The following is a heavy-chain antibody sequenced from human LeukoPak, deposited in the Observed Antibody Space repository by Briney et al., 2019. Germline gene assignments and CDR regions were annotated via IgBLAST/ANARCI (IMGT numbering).Heavy chain of an antibody. CDR1: GYTFTSYG. V-gene: IGHV1-18*01. Sequence: ASVKVSCKASGYTFTSYGISWVRQAPGQGLECMGWISAYNGNTNYAQKPQSRVTMTTDTSTSTAYMELRSLRSDDTAVYYCARDHYVVSSGWYSYYYGMDVWGQGTTVTVSS. CDR2: ISAYNGNT. D-gene: IGHD6-19*01. J-gene: IGHJ6*02. CDR3: ARDHYVVSSGWYSYYYGMDV.